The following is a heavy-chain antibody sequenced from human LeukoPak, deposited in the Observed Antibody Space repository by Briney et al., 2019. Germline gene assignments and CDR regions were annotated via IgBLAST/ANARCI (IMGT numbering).Heavy chain of an antibody. CDR3: AKDNYDV. V-gene: IGHV3-30*18. CDR2: ISYDGSNK. J-gene: IGHJ4*02. CDR1: GFTFSTYG. Sequence: GGSLRLSCAASGFTFSTYGMHWVRQAPGKGLEWVAVISYDGSNKYYADSVKSRFTISRDNSKNTLYLQMNSLRAEDTAVYYCAKDNYDVWGQGTLVTVSS. D-gene: IGHD3-22*01.